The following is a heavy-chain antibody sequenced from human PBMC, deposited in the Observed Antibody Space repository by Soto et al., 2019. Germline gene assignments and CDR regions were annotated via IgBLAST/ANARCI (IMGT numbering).Heavy chain of an antibody. J-gene: IGHJ6*02. CDR2: ISYDGSNK. D-gene: IGHD2-2*01. CDR1: GFTFSSYG. CDR3: AKDRSSTLGYYYYGMDV. V-gene: IGHV3-30*18. Sequence: GGSLRLSSAASGFTFSSYGMHWVRQAPGKGLEWVAVISYDGSNKYYADSVKGRFTISRDNSKNTLYLQMNSLRAEDTAVYYCAKDRSSTLGYYYYGMDVWGQGTTVTVSS.